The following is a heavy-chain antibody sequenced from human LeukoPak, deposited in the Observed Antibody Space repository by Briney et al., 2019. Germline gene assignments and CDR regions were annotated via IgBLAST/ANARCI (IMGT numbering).Heavy chain of an antibody. Sequence: GGSLRLSCAASEFTFSSYWMHWVRQAPGKGLEWVAFIRYDGSNKYYADSVKGRFTISRDNSKNTLYLQMNSLRAEDTAVYYCAKVMRGFWSGYDYFDYWGQGTLVTVSS. D-gene: IGHD3-3*01. CDR3: AKVMRGFWSGYDYFDY. J-gene: IGHJ4*02. CDR2: IRYDGSNK. V-gene: IGHV3-30*02. CDR1: EFTFSSYW.